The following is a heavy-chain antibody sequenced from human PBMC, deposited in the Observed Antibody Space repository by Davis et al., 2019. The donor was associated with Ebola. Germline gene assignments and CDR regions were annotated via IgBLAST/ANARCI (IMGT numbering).Heavy chain of an antibody. V-gene: IGHV3-48*04. CDR2: ISSSSSTI. J-gene: IGHJ4*02. CDR3: ARDMTGSSWYFYYFDY. D-gene: IGHD6-13*01. CDR1: GFTFSSYS. Sequence: PGGSLRLSCAASGFTFSSYSMNWVRQAPGKGLEWVSYISSSSSTIYYADSVKGRFTISRDNAKNSLYLQMNSLRAEDTAVYYCARDMTGSSWYFYYFDYWGQGTLVTVSS.